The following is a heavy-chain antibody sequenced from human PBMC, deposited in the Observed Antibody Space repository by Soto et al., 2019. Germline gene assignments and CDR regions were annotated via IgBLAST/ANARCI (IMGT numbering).Heavy chain of an antibody. J-gene: IGHJ6*02. Sequence: VASVKVSCKASGYTFTNYYIYWVRQAPGQGLEWMGIINSGGGSTSYAQKFQGRVTMTRDTSTSTVYMELSSLRSEDAAVYYCARDLAGLTTVLYFYGMDVWGQGTTVTVSS. CDR2: INSGGGST. CDR3: ARDLAGLTTVLYFYGMDV. CDR1: GYTFTNYY. V-gene: IGHV1-46*01. D-gene: IGHD4-4*01.